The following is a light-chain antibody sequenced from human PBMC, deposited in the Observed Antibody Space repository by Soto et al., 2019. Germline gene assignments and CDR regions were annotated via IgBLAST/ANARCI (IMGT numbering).Light chain of an antibody. Sequence: ELVLTMSSATLSVSKRERATLSCMASQSVSSNLAWYQQKPGQAPRLLIYGASTRATGIPARFSGSGSGTDFTLTISSLEPEDFAVYYCQQRSNWPPIPFGQGTRLEI. CDR1: QSVSSN. V-gene: IGKV3-11*01. CDR3: QQRSNWPPIP. J-gene: IGKJ5*01. CDR2: GAS.